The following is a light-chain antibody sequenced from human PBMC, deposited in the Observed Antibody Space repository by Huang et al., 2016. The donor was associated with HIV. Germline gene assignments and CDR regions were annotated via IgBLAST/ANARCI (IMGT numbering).Light chain of an antibody. J-gene: IGKJ1*01. CDR3: QQYSAYSWT. CDR2: KAS. Sequence: DIQMTQSPSTLSASVGDRVTITCRASQSISTWLAWYQQKPGKAPKPLIYKASNLEDGVPSRCSGSGSGTEVTLTISSLQPDDFASYYCQQYSAYSWTFGQGTKVDIK. CDR1: QSISTW. V-gene: IGKV1-5*03.